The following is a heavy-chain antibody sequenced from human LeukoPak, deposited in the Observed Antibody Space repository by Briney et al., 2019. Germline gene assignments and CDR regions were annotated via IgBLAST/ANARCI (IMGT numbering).Heavy chain of an antibody. CDR2: ISGSGGST. V-gene: IGHV3-23*01. CDR3: AKEGIAARLPLLV. J-gene: IGHJ4*02. Sequence: GGSLGLSCAASGLTFSSYAMSWVRQAPGKGLEWVSAISGSGGSTYYADSVKGRFTISRDNSKNTLYLQMNSLRAEDTAVYYCAKEGIAARLPLLVWGQGTLVTVSS. CDR1: GLTFSSYA. D-gene: IGHD6-6*01.